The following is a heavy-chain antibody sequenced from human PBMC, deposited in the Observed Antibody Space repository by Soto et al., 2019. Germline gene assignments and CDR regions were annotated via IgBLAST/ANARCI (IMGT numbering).Heavy chain of an antibody. CDR3: ARHVRGWQLMLDN. CDR2: IYFSGST. V-gene: IGHV4-39*01. D-gene: IGHD6-13*01. Sequence: PSETLSLTCTVSGGSISSSSYYWGWIRQPPGKGLEWIGSIYFSGSTHYNVSLTSRVTISVDTSRNQFSLKLSSVTATDTAVYYCARHVRGWQLMLDNWGQGSPVTVSS. CDR1: GGSISSSSYY. J-gene: IGHJ4*02.